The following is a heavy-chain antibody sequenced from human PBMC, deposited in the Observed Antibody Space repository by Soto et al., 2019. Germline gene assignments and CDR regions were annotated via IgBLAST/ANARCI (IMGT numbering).Heavy chain of an antibody. CDR2: IYHSGST. CDR1: GGSISSSNW. J-gene: IGHJ4*02. V-gene: IGHV4-4*02. D-gene: IGHD6-13*01. CDR3: AREASGYTYYFDF. Sequence: QVQLQESAPGLVKPSGTLSLTCAVSGGSISSSNWWSWVRQPPGKGLEWIGEIYHSGSTNYNPSLKRRVTISVDKSKNQVSLKLSSVTAADTAVYYCAREASGYTYYFDFWGQGTLVTVSS.